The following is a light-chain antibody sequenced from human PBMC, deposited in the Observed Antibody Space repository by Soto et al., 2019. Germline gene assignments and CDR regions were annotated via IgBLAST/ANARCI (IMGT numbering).Light chain of an antibody. CDR1: QSISSW. CDR3: QQYNSYSWT. CDR2: DAS. V-gene: IGKV1-5*01. Sequence: IHINQSPSTLSASVGDGVTITCRASQSISSWLAWYQQTQGKAHQLLIYDASRLDSGVPSRFSGSGSGKDFILTISSLPHDDSANYYRQQYNSYSWTFGQGTQVDIK. J-gene: IGKJ1*01.